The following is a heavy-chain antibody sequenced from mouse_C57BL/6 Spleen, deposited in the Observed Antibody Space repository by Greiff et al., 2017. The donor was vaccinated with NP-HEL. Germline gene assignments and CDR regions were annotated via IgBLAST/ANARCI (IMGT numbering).Heavy chain of an antibody. V-gene: IGHV1-18*01. D-gene: IGHD2-3*01. CDR1: GYTFTDYN. CDR2: INPNNGGT. Sequence: VQLKESGPELVKPGASVKIPCKASGYTFTDYNMDWVKQSHGKSLEWIGDINPNNGGTIYNQKFKGKATLTVDKSSSTAYMELRSLTSEDTAVYYCAREDGYYPFAYWGQGTLVTVSA. CDR3: AREDGYYPFAY. J-gene: IGHJ3*01.